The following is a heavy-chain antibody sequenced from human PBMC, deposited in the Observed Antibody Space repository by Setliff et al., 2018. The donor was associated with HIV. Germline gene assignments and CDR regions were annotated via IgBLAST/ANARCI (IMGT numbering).Heavy chain of an antibody. D-gene: IGHD5-12*01. J-gene: IGHJ4*02. CDR1: GGSFSGYY. V-gene: IGHV4-34*01. CDR3: ARRSGYAEDY. CDR2: INHSGST. Sequence: PSETLSLTCAVYGGSFSGYYWSWIRQPPGKGLEWIGEINHSGSTIYNPSLKSRVTMSVDTSKNQFSLKLSSVTAADTALYFCARRSGYAEDYWGQGTLVTVSS.